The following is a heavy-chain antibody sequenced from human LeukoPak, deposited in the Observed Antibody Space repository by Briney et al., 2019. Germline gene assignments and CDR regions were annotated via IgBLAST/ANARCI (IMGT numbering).Heavy chain of an antibody. CDR3: ARESKLFFGETR. Sequence: PSETLSLTCTASGVSISSSYSYWGWIRQPPGKGLEWIGSIYYSGSTYYNPSLKSRVTISVDTSKNQFSLKLSSVTAADTAVYYCARESKLFFGETRWGQGTLVTVSS. D-gene: IGHD3-10*01. CDR2: IYYSGST. CDR1: GVSISSSYSY. V-gene: IGHV4-39*02. J-gene: IGHJ4*02.